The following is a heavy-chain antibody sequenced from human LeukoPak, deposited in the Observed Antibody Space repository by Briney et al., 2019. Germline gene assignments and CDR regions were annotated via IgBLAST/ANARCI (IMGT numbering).Heavy chain of an antibody. J-gene: IGHJ3*02. Sequence: GESLKISCKGSGYSFTSYWIGWVRQMPGKGLEWMGIIYPGDSDTRYSPSFQGQVTISADKSISTAYLQWSSLKASDTAMYYCAGHLGRGYCSSTTLCMDAFDIWGQGTMVTVSS. D-gene: IGHD2-2*01. CDR3: AGHLGRGYCSSTTLCMDAFDI. CDR2: IYPGDSDT. CDR1: GYSFTSYW. V-gene: IGHV5-51*01.